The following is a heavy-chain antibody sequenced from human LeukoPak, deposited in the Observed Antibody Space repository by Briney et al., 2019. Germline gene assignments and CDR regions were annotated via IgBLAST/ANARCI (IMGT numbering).Heavy chain of an antibody. CDR2: LNPYCGAT. V-gene: IGHV1-2*02. CDR1: GYTFTDFY. J-gene: IGHJ5*02. Sequence: ASVKVSCPPFGYTFTDFYLNWVRLAPGQGLEWMGWLNPYCGATIKAQRFQGRVTLTWDTSLGTAYMELTRLTSDDTANYYCATGSIPHARDRRGKRTLVTVAS. CDR3: ATGSIPHARDR. D-gene: IGHD4-11*01.